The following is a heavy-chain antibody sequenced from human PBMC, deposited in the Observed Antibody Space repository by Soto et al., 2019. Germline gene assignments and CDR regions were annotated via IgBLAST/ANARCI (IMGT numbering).Heavy chain of an antibody. J-gene: IGHJ6*02. CDR2: IIPIFGTA. D-gene: IGHD3-22*01. V-gene: IGHV1-69*13. CDR1: GGTFSSYA. Sequence: SVKVSCKASGGTFSSYAISWVRQAPGQGLEWMGGIIPIFGTANYAQKFQGRVTITADESTSTAYMELSSLRSEDTAVYYCAKYYYDSSGYYSDYYYGMDVWGQGTTVTVSS. CDR3: AKYYYDSSGYYSDYYYGMDV.